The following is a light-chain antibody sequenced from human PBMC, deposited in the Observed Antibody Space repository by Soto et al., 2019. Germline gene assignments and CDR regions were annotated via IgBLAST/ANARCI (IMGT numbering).Light chain of an antibody. V-gene: IGKV3-11*01. CDR1: QSVSSY. J-gene: IGKJ5*01. CDR2: GAS. CDR3: QQRHNWPIT. Sequence: EIVLTQSPATLSLSPGERATLSCRASQSVSSYLAWYQQKPGQAPRLLIYGASSRATGIPDRFSGSGSGTDFTLTISGLEPADLGVYYCQQRHNWPITFGQGTRLEI.